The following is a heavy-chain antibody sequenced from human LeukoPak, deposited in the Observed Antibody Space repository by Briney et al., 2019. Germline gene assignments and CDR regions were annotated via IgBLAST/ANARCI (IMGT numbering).Heavy chain of an antibody. J-gene: IGHJ5*02. CDR1: GGLISISTYY. D-gene: IGHD5-18*01. V-gene: IGHV4-39*07. Sequence: SETLSLTCTVSGGLISISTYYWGWIRQPPGKGLEWIGSIYYSGTTHYNPSLKSRVTIAVDTSKNQFSLKLISVTAADTAVYYCAKGAGGFSYYNWFDPWGQGTLVTVSS. CDR2: IYYSGTT. CDR3: AKGAGGFSYYNWFDP.